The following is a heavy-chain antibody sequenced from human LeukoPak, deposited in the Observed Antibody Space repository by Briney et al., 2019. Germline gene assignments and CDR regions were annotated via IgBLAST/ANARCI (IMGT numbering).Heavy chain of an antibody. CDR2: IYYSGST. CDR3: ARDRDYDFWSGYYTGYFDY. J-gene: IGHJ4*02. CDR1: GGSISSYY. D-gene: IGHD3-3*01. V-gene: IGHV4-59*01. Sequence: SETLSLTCTVSGGSISSYYWSWIRQPPGKGLEWIGYIYYSGSTNYNPSLKSRVTISVDTSKNQFSLKLSSVTAADTAVYYCARDRDYDFWSGYYTGYFDYWGQGTLVTVSS.